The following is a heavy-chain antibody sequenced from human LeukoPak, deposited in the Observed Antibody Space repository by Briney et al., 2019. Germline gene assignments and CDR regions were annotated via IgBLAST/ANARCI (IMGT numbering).Heavy chain of an antibody. Sequence: GGSLRLSCVASGFTFSTYAMTWVRQAPGKGLQWVSTISGGNTYYADSVKGRFTISRDNAKNTLYLQMNSLRAEDTAVYYCARGRSIAVAGTTDYWGQGTLVTVYS. J-gene: IGHJ4*02. CDR2: ISGGNT. V-gene: IGHV3-23*01. CDR1: GFTFSTYA. CDR3: ARGRSIAVAGTTDY. D-gene: IGHD6-19*01.